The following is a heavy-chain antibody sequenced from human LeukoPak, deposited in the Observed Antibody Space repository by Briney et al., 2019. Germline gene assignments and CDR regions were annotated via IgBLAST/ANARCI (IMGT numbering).Heavy chain of an antibody. J-gene: IGHJ4*02. Sequence: GGSLRLSCAASGFTFSSYSMNWVRQAPGKGLEWVSHITASGTAMFYADSVKGRFTTSRDNAKNSLYLQMNSLRDEDTAVYYCASSGSYRFDYWGQGTLVTVSS. CDR1: GFTFSSYS. CDR3: ASSGSYRFDY. V-gene: IGHV3-48*02. CDR2: ITASGTAM. D-gene: IGHD1-26*01.